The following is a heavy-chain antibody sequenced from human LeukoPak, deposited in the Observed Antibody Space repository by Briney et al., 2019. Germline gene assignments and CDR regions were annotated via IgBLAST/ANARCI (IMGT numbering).Heavy chain of an antibody. CDR3: ARDSPGSSGCHAFDI. Sequence: SETLSLTCTVSGGSISSSSYYWGWIRQPPGKGLEWIGSIYYSGSTYYNPSLKSRVTISVDTSKNQFSLKLSSVTAADTAVYYCARDSPGSSGCHAFDIWGQGTMVTVSS. CDR1: GGSISSSSYY. J-gene: IGHJ3*02. V-gene: IGHV4-39*07. CDR2: IYYSGST. D-gene: IGHD6-19*01.